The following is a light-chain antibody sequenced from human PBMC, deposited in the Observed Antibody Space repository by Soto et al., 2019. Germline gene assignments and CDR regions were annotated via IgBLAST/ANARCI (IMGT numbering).Light chain of an antibody. CDR3: QQYGRSPPFT. CDR2: GAS. J-gene: IGKJ2*01. CDR1: QSVSSTY. V-gene: IGKV3-20*01. Sequence: EIVLTQSPGTLSLSPGERATLSCRASQSVSSTYIAWYQQNPGQAPRLLIYGASSRATGIPDRFSGSGSGTDFTLEHEDVAVYFCQQYGRSPPFTFGQGTKVEIK.